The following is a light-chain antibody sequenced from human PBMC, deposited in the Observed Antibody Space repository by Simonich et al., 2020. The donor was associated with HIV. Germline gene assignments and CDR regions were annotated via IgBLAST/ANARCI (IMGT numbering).Light chain of an antibody. CDR1: QNVSSN. Sequence: DIVMTQSPVTLSVSPGERATLSCRANQNVSSNLAWYQQKPGQAPSLLIYDASNRATGIPARFSGSGSGTDFTLTISSLEPEDFAVYYCQQYNNWLLLTFGGGTKVEIK. CDR3: QQYNNWLLLT. CDR2: DAS. J-gene: IGKJ4*01. V-gene: IGKV3D-15*01.